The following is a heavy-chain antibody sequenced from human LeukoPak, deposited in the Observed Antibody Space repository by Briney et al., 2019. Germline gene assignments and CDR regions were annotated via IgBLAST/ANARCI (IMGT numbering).Heavy chain of an antibody. J-gene: IGHJ3*02. D-gene: IGHD5-18*01. CDR1: GGSISSYY. CDR2: IYTSGST. Sequence: PSETLSLTCTVSGGSISSYYWSWIRQPAGKGLEWIGRIYTSGSTNYNPSLKSRVTISVDTSKNQFSLKLSAVTAADTAVYYCARPGYSYGKRGAFDSWGQGTMVTVSS. V-gene: IGHV4-4*07. CDR3: ARPGYSYGKRGAFDS.